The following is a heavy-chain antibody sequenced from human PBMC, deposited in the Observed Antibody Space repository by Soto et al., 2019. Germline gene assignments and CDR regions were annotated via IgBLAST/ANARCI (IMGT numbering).Heavy chain of an antibody. Sequence: ASVKVSCKPSGYTFTRYSMLWVRRAPGQGLDCMEGTNPTSGGTNHAQAFQGRGTMTRDTSISPAYMELGTLISEDKIDYSCGHDRGDRLEHKCFDPWGQGTLGNVPS. V-gene: IGHV1-2*05. J-gene: IGHJ5*02. CDR2: TNPTSGGT. CDR1: GYTFTRYS. D-gene: IGHD1-1*01. CDR3: GHDRGDRLEHKCFDP.